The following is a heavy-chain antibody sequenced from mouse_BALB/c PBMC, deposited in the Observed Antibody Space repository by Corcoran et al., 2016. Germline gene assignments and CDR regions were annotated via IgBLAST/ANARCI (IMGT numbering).Heavy chain of an antibody. CDR3: ARSGYYGSSFYWYFDV. Sequence: LVKTGASVKISCKASGYSFTGYYMHWVKQSHGKSLEWIGYISCYNGATSYNQKFKGKDTFTLDTYSSTAYIQFYSLTSEDSAVYYCARSGYYGSSFYWYFDVWGAGTTVTVSS. J-gene: IGHJ1*01. CDR1: GYSFTGYY. CDR2: ISCYNGAT. D-gene: IGHD1-1*01. V-gene: IGHV1S34*01.